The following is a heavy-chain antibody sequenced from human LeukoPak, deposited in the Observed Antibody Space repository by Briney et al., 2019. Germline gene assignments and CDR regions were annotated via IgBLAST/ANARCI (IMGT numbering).Heavy chain of an antibody. CDR3: ARGGARMIVVVPQKYYFDY. CDR2: IYYSGST. D-gene: IGHD3-22*01. V-gene: IGHV4-39*07. J-gene: IGHJ4*02. Sequence: PSETLSLTCTVSGGSISSSSYYWGWIRQPPGKGLEWIGSIYYSGSTYYTPSLKSRVTISVDTSKTQFSLKLSSVTAADTAVYYCARGGARMIVVVPQKYYFDYWGQGTLVTVSS. CDR1: GGSISSSSYY.